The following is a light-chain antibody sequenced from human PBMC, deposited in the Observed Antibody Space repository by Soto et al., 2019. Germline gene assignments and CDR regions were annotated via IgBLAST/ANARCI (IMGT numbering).Light chain of an antibody. Sequence: EIVMTQSPATLSVSPGERVTLSCRASQTLYNNLAWYQQKLGQAPRLLIYGASARATDIQARFSGSGSGTEFTLTISGLQSEDFAIYYCQQYSDWPLTFGGGTKVEIK. CDR1: QTLYNN. CDR3: QQYSDWPLT. CDR2: GAS. V-gene: IGKV3-15*01. J-gene: IGKJ4*01.